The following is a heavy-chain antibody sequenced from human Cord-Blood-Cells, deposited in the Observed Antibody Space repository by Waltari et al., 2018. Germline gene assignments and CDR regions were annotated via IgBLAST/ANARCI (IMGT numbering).Heavy chain of an antibody. D-gene: IGHD3-16*01. J-gene: IGHJ2*01. Sequence: QVQLQQSGPGLVKPSQTLSLTCAISGDSVSSNSVAWNWIRQSPSRGLEWLGRTYDRSKWYNDYAVSVKSRITINPDTAKNQFSLQLNSVTPEDTAVYYCARSAIGGKGPGRYFDLWGRGTLVTVSS. CDR3: ARSAIGGKGPGRYFDL. V-gene: IGHV6-1*01. CDR2: TYDRSKWYN. CDR1: GDSVSSNSVA.